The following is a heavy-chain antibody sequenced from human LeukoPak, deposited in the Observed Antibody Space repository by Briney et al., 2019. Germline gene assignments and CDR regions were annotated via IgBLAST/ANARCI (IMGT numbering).Heavy chain of an antibody. J-gene: IGHJ6*02. CDR3: AREGGPRDIVVVPAAVDGMDV. CDR1: GYTFTSYG. V-gene: IGHV1-18*01. Sequence: ASVKVSCKASGYTFTSYGISWVRQAPGQELEWMGWISAYNGNTNYAQKLQGRVTMTTDTSTSTAYMELRSLRSDDTAVYYCAREGGPRDIVVVPAAVDGMDVWGQGTTVTVSS. D-gene: IGHD2-2*01. CDR2: ISAYNGNT.